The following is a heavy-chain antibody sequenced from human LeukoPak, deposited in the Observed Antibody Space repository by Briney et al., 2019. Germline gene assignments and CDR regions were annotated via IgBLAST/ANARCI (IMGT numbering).Heavy chain of an antibody. J-gene: IGHJ6*03. Sequence: GGSLRLSCAASGFTFDDYVMHWVRQGPGKGLEWVSLISWDGDRTYYADSVKGRFTISRDNSKNTLYLQMNSLRAEDTAVYYCARDWSGSNYYYMDVWGKGTTVTVSS. CDR3: ARDWSGSNYYYMDV. CDR1: GFTFDDYV. V-gene: IGHV3-43D*03. CDR2: ISWDGDRT. D-gene: IGHD1-26*01.